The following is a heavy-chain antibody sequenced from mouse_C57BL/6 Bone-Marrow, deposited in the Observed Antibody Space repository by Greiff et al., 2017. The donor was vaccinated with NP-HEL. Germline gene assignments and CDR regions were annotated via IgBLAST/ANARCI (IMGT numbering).Heavy chain of an antibody. J-gene: IGHJ2*01. V-gene: IGHV12-3*01. CDR3: AGDSSGYGDFDY. Sequence: QLQESGPGLVKPSQSLFLTCSITGFPITSGYYWFWIRQSPGKPLEWMGYITHSGETFYNPSLQSPISITRETSKNQFFLQLNSVTTEDTAMYYCAGDSSGYGDFDYWGQGTTLTVSS. D-gene: IGHD3-2*02. CDR2: ITHSGET. CDR1: GFPITSGYY.